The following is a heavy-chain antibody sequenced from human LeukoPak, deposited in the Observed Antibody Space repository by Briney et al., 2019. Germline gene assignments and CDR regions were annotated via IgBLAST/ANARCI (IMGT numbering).Heavy chain of an antibody. J-gene: IGHJ4*02. V-gene: IGHV3-33*01. CDR2: KWYDGSNK. CDR1: GFTFSSYG. D-gene: IGHD4-17*01. CDR3: ARDPPGDYGDYFGPFD. Sequence: GGSLRLSCAASGFTFSSYGMHWVRQAPGKGLEWVAVKWYDGSNKYYADSVKGRFTISRDNSKNTLYLRMNSLRAEDTAVYYCARDPPGDYGDYFGPFDWGQGTLVTVSS.